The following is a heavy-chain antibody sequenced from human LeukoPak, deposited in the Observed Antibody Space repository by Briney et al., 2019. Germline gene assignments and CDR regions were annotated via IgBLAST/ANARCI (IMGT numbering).Heavy chain of an antibody. Sequence: GGSLRLSCADSGFTFSSYSMNWVRQAPGKGLEWVSSISSSSSYIYYADSVKGRFTISRDNAKNSLYLQMNSLRAEDTAVYYCARGPKRFLEWLSDFDYWGQGTLVTVSS. CDR1: GFTFSSYS. CDR2: ISSSSSYI. CDR3: ARGPKRFLEWLSDFDY. D-gene: IGHD3-3*01. J-gene: IGHJ4*02. V-gene: IGHV3-21*01.